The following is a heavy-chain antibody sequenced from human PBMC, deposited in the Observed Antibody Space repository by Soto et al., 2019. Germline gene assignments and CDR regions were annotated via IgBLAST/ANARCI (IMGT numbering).Heavy chain of an antibody. CDR2: ISTDNGNT. J-gene: IGHJ6*02. V-gene: IGHV1-18*01. Sequence: ASVKVSCKASGYSFTSYGISWVRQAPGQGLEWMGWISTDNGNTDYAHNLQGRVTLTTDTSTSTAYMELWSLRSGDTAVYYCARDVPDTALFFYYYGMDVWGQGTTVTVSS. CDR3: ARDVPDTALFFYYYGMDV. CDR1: GYSFTSYG. D-gene: IGHD5-18*01.